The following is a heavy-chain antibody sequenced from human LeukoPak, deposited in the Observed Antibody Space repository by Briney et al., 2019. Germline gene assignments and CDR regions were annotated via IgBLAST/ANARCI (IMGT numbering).Heavy chain of an antibody. J-gene: IGHJ4*02. V-gene: IGHV3-23*01. CDR1: GFTSSSNA. D-gene: IGHD6-19*01. CDR2: ISGSGGST. CDR3: AINRLAVAGHFDY. Sequence: GGSLRLSCAASGFTSSSNAMSWVRQAPGKGLEWVSAISGSGGSTYYADSVKGRFTISRDNSKNTLYLQMNSLRAEDTAVYYCAINRLAVAGHFDYWGQGTLVTVSS.